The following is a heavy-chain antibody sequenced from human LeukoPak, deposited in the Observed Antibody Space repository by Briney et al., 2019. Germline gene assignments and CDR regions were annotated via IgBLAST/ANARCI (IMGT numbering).Heavy chain of an antibody. CDR2: MHYSGST. CDR3: ARDSLLRGSGWDYWYFDL. CDR1: GGSVSNGNYY. Sequence: PSETLSLTCTVSGGSVSNGNYYWSWIRQPPGKGLEWIGNMHYSGSTNYNPSLKSRVTISVDTSMNQLSLLLISATAADTAVYYCARDSLLRGSGWDYWYFDLWGRGTLVTVSS. J-gene: IGHJ2*01. V-gene: IGHV4-61*01. D-gene: IGHD6-25*01.